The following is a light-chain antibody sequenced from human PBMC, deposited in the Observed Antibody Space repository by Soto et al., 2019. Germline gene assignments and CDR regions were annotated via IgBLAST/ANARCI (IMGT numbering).Light chain of an antibody. J-gene: IGKJ2*01. CDR3: QHYNYWPYT. CDR2: DAS. CDR1: QSVSSSY. V-gene: IGKV3-15*01. Sequence: EIVLTQSPGTLSLSPGVRATLSCRASQSVSSSYLAWYQRKPGQAPRLLIYDASTRATGVPARFSGSGSGTDFTLTISSLQSEDFAVYYCQHYNYWPYTFGQGTKVEIK.